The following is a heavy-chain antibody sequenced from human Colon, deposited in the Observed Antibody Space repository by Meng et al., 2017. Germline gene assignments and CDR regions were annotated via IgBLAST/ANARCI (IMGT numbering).Heavy chain of an antibody. V-gene: IGHV4-4*02. D-gene: IGHD3-22*01. CDR2: TSHSGST. Sequence: QVQRHESGPGLVQPSETLSLTCAVSGGSISRSDWWSWVRQPPGKGLEWIGETSHSGSTNYSPSLKSRVTISLDKSKNQLSLKLNSVTAADTAVYYCASSDYYRSDYWGQGTLVTVSS. CDR3: ASSDYYRSDY. J-gene: IGHJ4*02. CDR1: GGSISRSDW.